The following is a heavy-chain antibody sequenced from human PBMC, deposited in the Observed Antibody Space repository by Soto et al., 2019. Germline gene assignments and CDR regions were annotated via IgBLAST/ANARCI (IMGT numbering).Heavy chain of an antibody. CDR2: IYYSGST. CDR1: GGSISSYY. Sequence: SETLSLTCTVSGGSISSYYWSWIRQPPGKGLEWIGYIYYSGSTNYTPSLKSRVTISVDTSKNQFSLKLSSVTAADTAVYYCARERDYYYYMDVWGKGTTVTVSS. CDR3: ARERDYYYYMDV. J-gene: IGHJ6*03. V-gene: IGHV4-59*01.